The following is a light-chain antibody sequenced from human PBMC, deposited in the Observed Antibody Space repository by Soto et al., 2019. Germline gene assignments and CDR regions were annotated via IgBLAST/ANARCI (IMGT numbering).Light chain of an antibody. CDR1: SSDVGSYNL. J-gene: IGLJ1*01. CDR2: EVS. V-gene: IGLV2-23*02. Sequence: QSMLNPPASVSWSPGQSITISCTGTSSDVGSYNLVSWYQQHPGKAPKLMIYEVSKRPSGVSNRFSGSKSGNTASLTISGLQAEDEADYYCCSYAGSSTPYVFGTGTKVTVL. CDR3: CSYAGSSTPYV.